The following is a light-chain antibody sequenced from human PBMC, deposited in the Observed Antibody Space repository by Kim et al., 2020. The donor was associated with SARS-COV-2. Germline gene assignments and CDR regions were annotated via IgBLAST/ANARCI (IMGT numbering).Light chain of an antibody. J-gene: IGLJ3*02. Sequence: SSELTQDPAVSVALGQTVRITCQGDSLRRYYASWYQQKPGQAPVLVIYGKNNRPSGIPDRFSGSSSGNTASLTITGAQAEDEADYYCNSRDISGHHHWV. CDR2: GKN. CDR3: NSRDISGHHHWV. CDR1: SLRRYY. V-gene: IGLV3-19*01.